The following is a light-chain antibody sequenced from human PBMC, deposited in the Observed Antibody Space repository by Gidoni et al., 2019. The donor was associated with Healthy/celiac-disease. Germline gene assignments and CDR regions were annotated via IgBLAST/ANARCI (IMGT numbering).Light chain of an antibody. Sequence: DIQMTQSPSSLSASVGDRVTITCQASQDISNYLNWYQQKPGKAPKLLIYDASKLETGVPSRFSGSGAGTDFTCTISSLQPEDIATYYCQQYDNLLVYTFGQGTKLEIK. CDR2: DAS. CDR1: QDISNY. CDR3: QQYDNLLVYT. V-gene: IGKV1-33*01. J-gene: IGKJ2*01.